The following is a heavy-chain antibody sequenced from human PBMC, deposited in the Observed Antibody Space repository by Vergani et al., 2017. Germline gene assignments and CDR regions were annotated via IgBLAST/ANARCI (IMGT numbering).Heavy chain of an antibody. CDR2: IRYDGSNT. V-gene: IGHV3-30*02. Sequence: QVQLVESGGGVVQPGGSLRLSCGASGFTFSNYRMHWVRQVPGKGLEWVTFIRYDGSNTYYADSVKGRFTISRDNSKNTLFLQMNSLRPEDTAVYYCARDTVTGSRYFDYWGQGTVVTVSS. D-gene: IGHD6-19*01. CDR1: GFTFSNYR. CDR3: ARDTVTGSRYFDY. J-gene: IGHJ4*02.